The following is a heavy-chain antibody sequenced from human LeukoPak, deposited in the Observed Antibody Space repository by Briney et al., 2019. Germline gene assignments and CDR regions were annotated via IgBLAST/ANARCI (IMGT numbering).Heavy chain of an antibody. CDR1: GGSISSGGYS. J-gene: IGHJ4*02. CDR2: IYHSGST. V-gene: IGHV4-30-2*01. CDR3: ARAHSSSWTPFDY. Sequence: SETLSLTCSVSGGSISSGGYSWSWIRQPPGKGLEWIGYIYHSGSTYYNPSLKSRVTISVDRSKNQFSLKLSSVTAADTAVYYCARAHSSSWTPFDYWGQGTLDTVSS. D-gene: IGHD6-13*01.